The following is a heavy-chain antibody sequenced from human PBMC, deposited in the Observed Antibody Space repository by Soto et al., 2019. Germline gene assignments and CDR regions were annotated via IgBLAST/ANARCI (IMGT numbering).Heavy chain of an antibody. CDR2: IYYSGST. V-gene: IGHV4-31*03. J-gene: IGHJ1*01. Sequence: SETLSLTCTVSGGSISSGGYYWSWIPQHPGKGLEWIGYIYYSGSTYYNPSLKSRVTISVDTSKNQFSLKLSSVTAADTAVYYCARGDIVVVPAATAEYFQHWGQGTLVTVS. CDR3: ARGDIVVVPAATAEYFQH. CDR1: GGSISSGGYY. D-gene: IGHD2-2*01.